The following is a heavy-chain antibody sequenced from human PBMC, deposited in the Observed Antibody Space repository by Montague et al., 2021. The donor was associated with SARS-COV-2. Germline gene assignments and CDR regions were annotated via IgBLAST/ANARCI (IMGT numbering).Heavy chain of an antibody. V-gene: IGHV4-38-2*02. CDR1: GYFIGTGYY. Sequence: SETLSLTYSVSGYFIGTGYYWGWIRQSPGKGLEWIGSNYLHGNAYYNQSLNSRVTISLDTSNNQFSLILTSVTTSDTAVYYCARGRVTRAGLDYWGQGIRVIVSS. D-gene: IGHD2-15*01. CDR3: ARGRVTRAGLDY. CDR2: NYLHGNA. J-gene: IGHJ4*02.